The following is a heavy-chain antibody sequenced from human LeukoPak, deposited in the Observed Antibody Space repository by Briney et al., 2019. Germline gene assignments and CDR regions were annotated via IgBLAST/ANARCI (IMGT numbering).Heavy chain of an antibody. Sequence: SETLSLTCTVSGGSISSYYWSWIRQPPGKGLEWIGYIYTSGTINYNPSLRSRVTISVDTSKKLFPLRLSSVTAADTAVYYCARQGYRDYWFDPWGQGTLVIVSS. V-gene: IGHV4-4*09. J-gene: IGHJ5*02. D-gene: IGHD4-17*01. CDR3: ARQGYRDYWFDP. CDR2: IYTSGTI. CDR1: GGSISSYY.